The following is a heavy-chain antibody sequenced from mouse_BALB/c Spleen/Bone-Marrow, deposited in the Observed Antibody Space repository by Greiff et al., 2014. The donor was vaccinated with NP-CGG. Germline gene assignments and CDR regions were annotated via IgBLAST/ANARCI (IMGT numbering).Heavy chain of an antibody. V-gene: IGHV14-3*02. J-gene: IGHJ2*01. D-gene: IGHD1-1*01. CDR2: IDPANGNT. CDR3: ANYYYGSHFDY. Sequence: EVKLQESGAALVKPGASVKLSCTASGFNIKDTYMHWVKQGPEQGLEWIGRIDPANGNTKYDPKFQGKATITADTSSNTAYLQLSSLTSEDTAVYYCANYYYGSHFDYWGQGTTLTVSS. CDR1: GFNIKDTY.